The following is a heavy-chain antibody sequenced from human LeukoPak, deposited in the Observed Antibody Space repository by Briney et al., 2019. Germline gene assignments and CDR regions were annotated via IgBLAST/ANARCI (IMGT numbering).Heavy chain of an antibody. Sequence: GGSLRLSCAASGFTVSSNYMSWVRQAPGKGLEWVSVIYSGGSTYYADSVKGRFTISRDNSKNTLYLQMNSLRAEDTAVYYCARVKQWLVISYYYYGMDVWGQGTTVTVSS. J-gene: IGHJ6*02. V-gene: IGHV3-53*01. CDR2: IYSGGST. CDR1: GFTVSSNY. CDR3: ARVKQWLVISYYYYGMDV. D-gene: IGHD6-19*01.